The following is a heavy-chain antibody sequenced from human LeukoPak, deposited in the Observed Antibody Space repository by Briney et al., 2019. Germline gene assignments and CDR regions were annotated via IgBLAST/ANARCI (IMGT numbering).Heavy chain of an antibody. V-gene: IGHV3-30*01. Sequence: GSLRLSCAASGFTFSSYAIHWVRQAPGKGLEWVAVISDDGSNKYYADSVKGRFTISRDNSKNTLYLQMNSLRAEDTAVYYCARDRGDEGWFDPWGQGTLVTVSS. CDR3: ARDRGDEGWFDP. D-gene: IGHD3-10*01. CDR1: GFTFSSYA. J-gene: IGHJ5*02. CDR2: ISDDGSNK.